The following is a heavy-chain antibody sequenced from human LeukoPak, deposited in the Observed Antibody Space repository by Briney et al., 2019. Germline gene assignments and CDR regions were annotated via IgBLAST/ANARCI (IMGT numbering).Heavy chain of an antibody. D-gene: IGHD6-6*01. Sequence: PGGSLRLSCAASGXSFSTYGMHWVRQAPGKGREWMAVISSDGNNKYYADSVKGRFTISRDNSMSTLYLQMNSLSTEDTAVYYCAKRASSYFDYWGQGTLVTVSS. CDR1: GXSFSTYG. J-gene: IGHJ4*02. V-gene: IGHV3-30*18. CDR3: AKRASSYFDY. CDR2: ISSDGNNK.